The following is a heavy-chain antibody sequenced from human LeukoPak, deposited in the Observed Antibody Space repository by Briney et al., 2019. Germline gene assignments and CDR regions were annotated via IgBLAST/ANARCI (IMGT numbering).Heavy chain of an antibody. D-gene: IGHD4-17*01. V-gene: IGHV3-11*04. CDR2: ISSSGSTK. J-gene: IGHJ4*02. CDR1: GFTFSDYY. Sequence: GGSLRLSCAASGFTFSDYYMSWIRQAPGKGLKWVSYISSSGSTKYYADSVKGRFTISRDNAKNSLYLQMNSLRAEDTAVYYCARALDPTTVTRLGYWGQGTLVTVSS. CDR3: ARALDPTTVTRLGY.